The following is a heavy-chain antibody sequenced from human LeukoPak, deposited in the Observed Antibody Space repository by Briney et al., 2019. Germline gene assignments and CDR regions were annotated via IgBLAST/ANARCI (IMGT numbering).Heavy chain of an antibody. CDR3: GRVGDILTGYPYYFDY. CDR1: GGTFSSYA. D-gene: IGHD3-9*01. J-gene: IGHJ4*02. CDR2: ISAYNGNT. Sequence: ASVKVSCKASGGTFSSYAISWMRQAPGQGLEWMGWISAYNGNTNYAQKIQGRVTMTTDTSTSTAYMELRSLRSDDTAVYYCGRVGDILTGYPYYFDYWGQGTLVTVSS. V-gene: IGHV1-18*01.